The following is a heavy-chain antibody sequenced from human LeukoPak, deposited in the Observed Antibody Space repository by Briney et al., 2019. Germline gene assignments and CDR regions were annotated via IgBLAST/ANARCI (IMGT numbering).Heavy chain of an antibody. CDR3: ARPYSSGWSGDAFDI. CDR2: IYPGYSDT. D-gene: IGHD6-19*01. V-gene: IGHV5-51*01. CDR1: GYSFTSYW. Sequence: GASLKISGKGSGYSFTSYWIGWVRQMPGKGLEWMGIIYPGYSDTRYRPSFQGQVTISADKSISTAYLQWSSLKASDTAMYYCARPYSSGWSGDAFDIWGQGTMVTVSS. J-gene: IGHJ3*02.